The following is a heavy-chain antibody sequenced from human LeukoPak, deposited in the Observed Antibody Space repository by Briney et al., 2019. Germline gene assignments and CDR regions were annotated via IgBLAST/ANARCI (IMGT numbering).Heavy chain of an antibody. J-gene: IGHJ4*02. CDR1: GFTFSSYS. V-gene: IGHV3-7*01. CDR2: IKQDGSEK. D-gene: IGHD3-22*01. Sequence: PGGSLRLSCAASGFTFSSYSMSWVRQAPGKGLEWVANIKQDGSEKYYVDSVKGRFTISRDNAKNSLYLQMYSLRAEDTAVYYCARVRAYYYEDYWGQGTLVTVSS. CDR3: ARVRAYYYEDY.